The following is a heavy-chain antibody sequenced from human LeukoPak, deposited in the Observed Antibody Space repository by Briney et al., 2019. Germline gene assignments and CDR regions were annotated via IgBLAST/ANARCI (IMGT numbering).Heavy chain of an antibody. V-gene: IGHV3-30*04. CDR3: ARDGGYSGLDY. Sequence: GGSLRLSCAASGFTFSSYAMHWVRQAPGKGLEWVAVISYDGSNKYYADSVKGRFTISRDNSKNTLYLQMNSLRAEDTAVYYCARDGGYSGLDYWGQGTLVIVSS. J-gene: IGHJ4*02. CDR1: GFTFSSYA. CDR2: ISYDGSNK. D-gene: IGHD5-12*01.